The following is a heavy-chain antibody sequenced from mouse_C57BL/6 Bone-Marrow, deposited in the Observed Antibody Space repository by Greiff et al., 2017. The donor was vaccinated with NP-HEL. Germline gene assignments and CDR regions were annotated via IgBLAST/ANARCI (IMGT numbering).Heavy chain of an antibody. CDR2: IWSDGST. V-gene: IGHV2-6-1*01. Sequence: QVQLQQSGPGLVAPSQSLSITCTVSGFSLTSYGVHWVRQPPGKGLEWLVVIWSDGSTTYNSALKSRLSISKDNSKSQVFLKMNSLQTDDTAMYYCARQGNGSSYDWYFDVWGTGTTVTVSS. CDR1: GFSLTSYG. D-gene: IGHD1-1*01. J-gene: IGHJ1*03. CDR3: ARQGNGSSYDWYFDV.